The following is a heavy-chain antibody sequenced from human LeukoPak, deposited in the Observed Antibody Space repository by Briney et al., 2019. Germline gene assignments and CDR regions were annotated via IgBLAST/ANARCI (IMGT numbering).Heavy chain of an antibody. CDR2: IIPIFGTA. CDR1: RGTFSSYA. J-gene: IGHJ6*03. CDR3: ASNTKYSSSRNYYYYMDV. D-gene: IGHD6-6*01. Sequence: GASVKVSCKASRGTFSSYAISWVRQARGKGREWMGGIIPIFGTANYAQKFQGRATITTDEPTSTAYMELSSLRSEDTAVYYCASNTKYSSSRNYYYYMDVWGKGTTVTVSS. V-gene: IGHV1-69*05.